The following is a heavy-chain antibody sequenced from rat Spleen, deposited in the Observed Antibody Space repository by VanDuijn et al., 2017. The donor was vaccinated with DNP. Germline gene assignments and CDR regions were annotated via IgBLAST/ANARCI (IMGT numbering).Heavy chain of an antibody. CDR2: LSSAGST. J-gene: IGHJ2*01. CDR3: TREAFYGYD. D-gene: IGHD1-7*01. V-gene: IGHV3-3*01. Sequence: EVQLQESGSGLVKPSQSLSLTCSVTGYSITTSYRWNWIRKFPGNKLEWMGYLSSAGSTNYKPSLKSRISITRDTSKNQFFLQVNSVTTEDTATYYCTREAFYGYDWGQGVMVTVSS. CDR1: GYSITTSYR.